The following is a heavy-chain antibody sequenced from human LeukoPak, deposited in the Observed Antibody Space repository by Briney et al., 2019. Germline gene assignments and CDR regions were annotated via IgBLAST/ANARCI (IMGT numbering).Heavy chain of an antibody. J-gene: IGHJ4*02. V-gene: IGHV1-2*06. CDR1: GYTFIHYF. CDR2: INSNTGVT. D-gene: IGHD7-27*01. CDR3: ARDYSSTSNWELDY. Sequence: ASVKVSCKASGYTFIHYFIRWVRQAPGQGLEWMGRINSNTGVTEYTQKFQGRVTMTRDTSITTVYMELSSLTSDDSAVYYCARDYSSTSNWELDYWGQGTLVTVSS.